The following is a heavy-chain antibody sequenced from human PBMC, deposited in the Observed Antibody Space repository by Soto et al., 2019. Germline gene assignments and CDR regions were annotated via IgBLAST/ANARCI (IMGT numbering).Heavy chain of an antibody. CDR1: GFTFSSYW. CDR2: INNDGSNT. J-gene: IGHJ4*01. Sequence: GGSLRLSCAASGFTFSSYWMHWVRQAPGKGLVWVSGINNDGSNTSYADSVKGRFTISRDNSKSTLYLQMSSLRAEDTAVYYCARAFCTNGVCYYFFDYWGHGTLVTVSS. D-gene: IGHD2-8*01. V-gene: IGHV3-74*01. CDR3: ARAFCTNGVCYYFFDY.